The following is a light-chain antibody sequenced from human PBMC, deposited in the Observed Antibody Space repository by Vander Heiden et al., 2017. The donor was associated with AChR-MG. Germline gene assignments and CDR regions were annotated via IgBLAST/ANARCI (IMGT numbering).Light chain of an antibody. Sequence: SYELTQPPSVSVSPGQTASITCSGDKLGDKFACWYQQKPGQSPVLVIYRDNKRPSGIPERFSGYNSGNTATLTISGTQAVDEADYYCQAWDSSTAVFGTGTKVTVL. J-gene: IGLJ1*01. CDR1: KLGDKF. CDR2: RDN. CDR3: QAWDSSTAV. V-gene: IGLV3-1*01.